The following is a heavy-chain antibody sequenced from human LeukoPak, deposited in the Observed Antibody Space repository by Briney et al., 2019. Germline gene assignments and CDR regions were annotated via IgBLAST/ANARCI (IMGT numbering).Heavy chain of an antibody. CDR3: SRASSSSRVWFDP. Sequence: ASVTVSLTCSVYTFTIYDINWVRQAPGQGLEWMGLRNPNNGNTGYPQKFQGRVTMTRNTTISTAYMELSSLRSEATAVYYCSRASSSSRVWFDPGGQGTLVTVSA. D-gene: IGHD6-13*01. CDR1: VYTFTIYD. J-gene: IGHJ5*02. V-gene: IGHV1-8*01. CDR2: RNPNNGNT.